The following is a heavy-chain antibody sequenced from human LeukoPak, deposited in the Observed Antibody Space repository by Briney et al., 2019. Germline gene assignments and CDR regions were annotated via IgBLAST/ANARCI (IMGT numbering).Heavy chain of an antibody. D-gene: IGHD5-24*01. CDR1: GYTFTGYY. Sequence: ASVKVSCKASGYTFTGYYMHWVRQAPGQGLEWMGWINPNSGGTNYAQKFQGRVTITRDTSISTAYMELSRLRSDDTAVYYCAREFLEANYFDYRGQGTLVTVSS. CDR2: INPNSGGT. J-gene: IGHJ4*02. CDR3: AREFLEANYFDY. V-gene: IGHV1-2*02.